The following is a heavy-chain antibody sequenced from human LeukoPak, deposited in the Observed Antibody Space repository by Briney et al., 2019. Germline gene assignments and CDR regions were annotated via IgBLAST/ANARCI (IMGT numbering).Heavy chain of an antibody. CDR2: INPNSGGT. D-gene: IGHD3-22*01. V-gene: IGHV1-2*02. J-gene: IGHJ4*02. CDR3: ARPNREVYYYDSSGYYYDY. Sequence: VASVKVSCKASGYTFTGYYMHWVRQAPGQGLEWMGWINPNSGGTNYAQKFQGRVTMTRDTSISTAYMELSRLRSDDTAVYYCARPNREVYYYDSSGYYYDYWGQGTLVTVSS. CDR1: GYTFTGYY.